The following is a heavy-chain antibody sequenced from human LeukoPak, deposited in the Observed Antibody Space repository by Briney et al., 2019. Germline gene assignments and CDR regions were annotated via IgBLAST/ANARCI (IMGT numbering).Heavy chain of an antibody. V-gene: IGHV1-2*02. D-gene: IGHD3-16*02. J-gene: IGHJ4*02. CDR1: GYTFTGYS. CDR3: ARAPDYDYVWGTYRFGY. CDR2: INPNTGGT. Sequence: GASVKVSCKASGYTFTGYSIHWVRQAPGQGLEWMGWINPNTGGTNYAQKFQGRVTMTRDTSISTVYMELSSLRFDDTAVFYCARAPDYDYVWGTYRFGYWGQGTLVTVSS.